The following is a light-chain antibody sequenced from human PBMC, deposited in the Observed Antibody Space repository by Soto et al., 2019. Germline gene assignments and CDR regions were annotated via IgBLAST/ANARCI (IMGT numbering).Light chain of an antibody. V-gene: IGLV2-14*01. CDR2: EVS. Sequence: QSVLTQPASVSGSPGQSITISCTGTSSDVGDYNYVSWYQQHPGKAPKLMIYEVSNRPSGVSNRFSGSKSGNTASLTISGLQAEDEADYYCSSYTSSTLEIFGGGTKVTVL. CDR1: SSDVGDYNY. J-gene: IGLJ2*01. CDR3: SSYTSSTLEI.